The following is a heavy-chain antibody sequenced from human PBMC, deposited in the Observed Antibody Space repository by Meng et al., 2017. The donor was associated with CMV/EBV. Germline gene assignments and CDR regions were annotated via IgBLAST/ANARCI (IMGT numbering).Heavy chain of an antibody. Sequence: SGCSVSSYYRNWVRQAPGKGLEWVSAISSSGSYISYADSVKGRFTISRDNAKNSLYLQMNSMRTEDTAVYYCATCMTTVSNSDFWGQGTLVTVSS. D-gene: IGHD4-11*01. J-gene: IGHJ4*02. CDR1: GCSVSSYY. CDR2: ISSSGSYI. V-gene: IGHV3-21*01. CDR3: ATCMTTVSNSDF.